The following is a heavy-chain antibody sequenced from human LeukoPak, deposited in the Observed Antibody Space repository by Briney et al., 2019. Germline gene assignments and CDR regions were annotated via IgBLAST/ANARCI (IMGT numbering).Heavy chain of an antibody. D-gene: IGHD3-22*01. CDR2: MNPKSGNT. CDR3: ARGGNDSNLYFPY. V-gene: IGHV1-8*01. J-gene: IGHJ4*02. CDR1: GYTFTSYD. Sequence: ASVKVSCKASGYTFTSYDINWVRQATGQGLEWMGWMNPKSGNTGYAQKFQGRVTMTRDMSIRTVYMELTSLRSDDTALYFCARGGNDSNLYFPYWGQGALVTVSS.